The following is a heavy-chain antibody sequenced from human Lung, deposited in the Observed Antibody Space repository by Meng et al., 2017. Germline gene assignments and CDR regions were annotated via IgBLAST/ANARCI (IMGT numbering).Heavy chain of an antibody. D-gene: IGHD2-15*01. CDR1: GYTFTTYG. J-gene: IGHJ4*02. V-gene: IGHV1-18*01. CDR3: AILSHCTGGTCYPYDY. CDR2: ISPYNGYT. Sequence: QFTLMQLGAEVKKPGASVKVLCKASGYTFTTYGISWVRQAPGQGLEWMGWISPYNGYTSSIQKFQGRVTMTTDTSTSTAYMELMSLGSDDTAVYYCAILSHCTGGTCYPYDYWGRGTLVTVSS.